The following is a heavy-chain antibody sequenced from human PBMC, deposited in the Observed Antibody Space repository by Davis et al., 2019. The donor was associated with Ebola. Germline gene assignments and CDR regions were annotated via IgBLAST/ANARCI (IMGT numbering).Heavy chain of an antibody. CDR2: IIPLFGTT. J-gene: IGHJ4*02. Sequence: AASVKVSCKASGNTISTYTIDWVRQAPGQGLEWMGGIIPLFGTTNYAQKFRGRVTITADKSTRIAYMELSILRSEDTAVYYCARGPSVATAHYFDFWGQGTLVTVSS. CDR1: GNTISTYT. CDR3: ARGPSVATAHYFDF. D-gene: IGHD2-21*01. V-gene: IGHV1-69*06.